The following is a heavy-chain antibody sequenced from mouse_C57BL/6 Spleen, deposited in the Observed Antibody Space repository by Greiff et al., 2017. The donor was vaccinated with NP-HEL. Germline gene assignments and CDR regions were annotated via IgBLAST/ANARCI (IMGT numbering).Heavy chain of an antibody. CDR3: ARSDSSGPPWFAY. D-gene: IGHD3-2*02. V-gene: IGHV1-55*01. Sequence: QVQLKQPGAELVKPGASVKMSCKASGYTFTSYWITWVKQRPGQGLEWIGDIYPGSGSTNYNEKFKSKATLTVDTSSSTAYMQLSSLTSEDSAVYYCARSDSSGPPWFAYWGQGTLVTVSA. J-gene: IGHJ3*01. CDR1: GYTFTSYW. CDR2: IYPGSGST.